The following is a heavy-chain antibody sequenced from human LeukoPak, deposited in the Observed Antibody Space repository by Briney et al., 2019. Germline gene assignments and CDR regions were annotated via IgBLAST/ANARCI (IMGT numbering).Heavy chain of an antibody. CDR1: GFTFNSYS. Sequence: GGSLRLSCAASGFTFNSYSMNWVRQAPGKGLEWVSSISSSSYYIYYADSVKGRLTISRDNAKNSLYLQMNSLRAEDTAVYYCAKVEDSERGFDPWGQGTLVTVSS. D-gene: IGHD1-26*01. CDR2: ISSSSYYI. J-gene: IGHJ5*02. CDR3: AKVEDSERGFDP. V-gene: IGHV3-21*04.